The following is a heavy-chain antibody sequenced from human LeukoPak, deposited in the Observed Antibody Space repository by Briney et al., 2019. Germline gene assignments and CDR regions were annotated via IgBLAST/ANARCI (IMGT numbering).Heavy chain of an antibody. CDR1: GVTFSSYW. V-gene: IGHV3-7*01. J-gene: IGHJ4*02. D-gene: IGHD4-17*01. CDR3: ARVVGDYKASFDY. Sequence: GGSLRLSCAASGVTFSSYWMSCVRQAPGKGLECVANIKQDGREKYYVDSVKGRFTISRDNAKNSLYLQMNSLRAEDTAVYYCARVVGDYKASFDYWGQGTLVTVSS. CDR2: IKQDGREK.